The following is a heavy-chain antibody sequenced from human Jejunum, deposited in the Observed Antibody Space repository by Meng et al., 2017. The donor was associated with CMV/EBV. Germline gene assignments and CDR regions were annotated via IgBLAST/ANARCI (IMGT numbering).Heavy chain of an antibody. V-gene: IGHV1-18*01. D-gene: IGHD1-26*01. Sequence: FISYGVSWVGQAPGQGLEWMGWISGHNGNTNSAQKFQGRLTMTIDTSTRTAYMDLRSLRSDDTAVYYCARGLLRGTTTYYPREFDYWGQGTLVTVSS. J-gene: IGHJ4*02. CDR2: ISGHNGNT. CDR1: FISYG. CDR3: ARGLLRGTTTYYPREFDY.